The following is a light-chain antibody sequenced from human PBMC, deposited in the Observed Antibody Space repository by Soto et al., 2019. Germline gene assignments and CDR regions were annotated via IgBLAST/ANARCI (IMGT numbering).Light chain of an antibody. V-gene: IGKV3-11*01. CDR3: QQRSNWPLFT. J-gene: IGKJ3*01. CDR2: DAS. CDR1: QSVSSY. Sequence: EIVLTQSPATLSLSPGERATLSCRASQSVSSYLAWYQQKPGQAPRLLIYDASNRATGIPARFSGSGSGTDFPLTISSLETEDFAVYYCQQRSNWPLFTFGPGTKVDI.